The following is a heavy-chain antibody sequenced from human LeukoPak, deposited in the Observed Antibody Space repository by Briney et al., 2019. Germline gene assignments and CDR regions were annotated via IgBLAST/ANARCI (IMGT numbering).Heavy chain of an antibody. CDR2: INPSGGST. CDR3: ARENDSSGYPYYFDY. Sequence: ASVKVSCKASGYTFTSYYMHWVRQAPGQGLEWMGIINPSGGSTSYAQKFQGRVTMTRDTSMSTVYMELGSLRSEDTAVYYCARENDSSGYPYYFDYWGQGTLVTVS. V-gene: IGHV1-46*01. D-gene: IGHD3-22*01. J-gene: IGHJ4*02. CDR1: GYTFTSYY.